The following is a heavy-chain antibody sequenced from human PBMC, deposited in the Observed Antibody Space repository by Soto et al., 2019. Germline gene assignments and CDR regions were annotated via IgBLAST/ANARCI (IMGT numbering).Heavy chain of an antibody. D-gene: IGHD2-21*01. CDR2: IIPSSGTA. CDR3: ASVAYCFSFGCFQYYYSYGIDV. J-gene: IGHJ6*04. V-gene: IGHV1-69*12. Sequence: QVQLVQSGAEVKKPGSSVKVSCKASGDTFSTYAISWVRQAPGQGLDWMGGIIPSSGTANYAQKFQDRVTVTAVASTNTAYRELSSLRSADTSMYYYASVAYCFSFGCFQYYYSYGIDVWGNGTTVTVSS. CDR1: GDTFSTYA.